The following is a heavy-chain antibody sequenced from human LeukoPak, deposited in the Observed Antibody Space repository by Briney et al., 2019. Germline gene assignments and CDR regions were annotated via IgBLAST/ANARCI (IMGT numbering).Heavy chain of an antibody. CDR2: IRYDGSNK. CDR1: GFTFSSYG. D-gene: IGHD1-26*01. J-gene: IGHJ4*02. Sequence: GGSLRLSCAASGFTFSSYGMHWVRQAPGKGLEWVAFIRYDGSNKYYADSVKGRFTISRDNSKNTLYLQVNSLRAEDTAVYYCAKFSSGSKHHFDYWGQGTLVTVSS. V-gene: IGHV3-30*02. CDR3: AKFSSGSKHHFDY.